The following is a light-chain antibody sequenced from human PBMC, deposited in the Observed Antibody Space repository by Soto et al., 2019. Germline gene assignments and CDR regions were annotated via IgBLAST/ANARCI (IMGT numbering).Light chain of an antibody. CDR1: QSVLYSSNNKNY. J-gene: IGKJ4*01. Sequence: DIVMTQSPDSLAVSLGERATINCKSSQSVLYSSNNKNYLAWYQQKPGQPPKMLIYWASTRESGVPARFSGSGSGTDFTLTISTLQAEDAAVYYCQQYYRAPSTFGGGTKVEIK. CDR3: QQYYRAPST. CDR2: WAS. V-gene: IGKV4-1*01.